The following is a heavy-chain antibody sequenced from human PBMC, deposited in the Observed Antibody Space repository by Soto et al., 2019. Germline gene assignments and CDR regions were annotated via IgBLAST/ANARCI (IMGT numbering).Heavy chain of an antibody. D-gene: IGHD1-1*01. CDR3: AKDQRKETLAYGMDV. V-gene: IGHV3-30*18. CDR1: GFTFSSYG. Sequence: QVQLVESGGGVVQPGRXLRLSCAASGFTFSSYGMHWVRQAPGKGLEWGXVISYDGSNKYYADSVKGRFTISRDNSKNTLYLQMNSLRAEDTAVYYCAKDQRKETLAYGMDVWGQGTTVTVSS. CDR2: ISYDGSNK. J-gene: IGHJ6*02.